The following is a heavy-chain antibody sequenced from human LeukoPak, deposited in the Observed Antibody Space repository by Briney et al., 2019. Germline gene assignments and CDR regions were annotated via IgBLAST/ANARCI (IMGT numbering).Heavy chain of an antibody. V-gene: IGHV1-8*02. J-gene: IGHJ5*02. CDR3: ARAGYSSSWQDYNWFDP. CDR2: MNPNSGNT. D-gene: IGHD6-13*01. Sequence: ASVKVSCKASGYTFTSYGISWVRQAPGQGLEWMGWMNPNSGNTGYAQKFQGRVTMTRNTSISTAYMELSSLRSEDTAVYYCARAGYSSSWQDYNWFDPWGQGTLVTVSS. CDR1: GYTFTSYG.